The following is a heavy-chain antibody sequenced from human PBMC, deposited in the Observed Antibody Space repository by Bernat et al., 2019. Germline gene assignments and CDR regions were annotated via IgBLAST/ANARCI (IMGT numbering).Heavy chain of an antibody. CDR2: ISSSSSYT. V-gene: IGHV3-11*06. CDR3: ARIRMGYYDSSGYYYYYYGMDV. CDR1: GFTFSDYY. J-gene: IGHJ6*02. D-gene: IGHD3-22*01. Sequence: QVQLVESGGGLVKPGGSLRLSCAASGFTFSDYYMSWIRQAPGKGLEWVSYISSSSSYTNYADSVKGRFTISRDNSKNTLYLQMNSLRAEDTAVYYCARIRMGYYDSSGYYYYYYGMDVWGQGTTVTVSS.